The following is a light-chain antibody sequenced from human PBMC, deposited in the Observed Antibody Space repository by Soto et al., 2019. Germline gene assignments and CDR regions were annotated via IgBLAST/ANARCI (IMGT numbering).Light chain of an antibody. V-gene: IGKV3-15*01. CDR3: QQYNNWPFT. J-gene: IGKJ4*01. CDR1: QSFSSS. Sequence: EIVMTQSPATLSVSPGERATLSCRASQSFSSSLAWYQQKPGQAPRLLIYDTSARATGIPARVSGSGSGTECTLTIGCLQSEDFGVCCCQQYNNWPFTFGGGTKVEI. CDR2: DTS.